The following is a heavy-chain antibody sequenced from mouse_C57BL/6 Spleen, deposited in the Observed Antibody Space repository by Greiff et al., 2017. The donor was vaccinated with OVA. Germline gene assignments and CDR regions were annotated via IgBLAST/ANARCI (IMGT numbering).Heavy chain of an antibody. V-gene: IGHV1-82*01. Sequence: QVQLQQSGPELVKPGASVKISCKASGYAFSSSWMNWVKQRPGKGLEWIGRIYPGDGDTNYNGNFKGKATLTADKSSSTAYMQLSSLTSEDSAVYVCARSDYDHAMDYWGQGTSVTVSS. D-gene: IGHD2-4*01. J-gene: IGHJ4*01. CDR1: GYAFSSSW. CDR3: ARSDYDHAMDY. CDR2: IYPGDGDT.